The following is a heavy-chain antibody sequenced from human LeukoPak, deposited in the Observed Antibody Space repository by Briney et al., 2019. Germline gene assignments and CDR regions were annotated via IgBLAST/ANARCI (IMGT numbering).Heavy chain of an antibody. Sequence: PSETLSLTCSVSGGSISSSSYYWGWIRQPPGKGLEWIGSIYYSGSTHYNPSLKSRVTISVDTSKNHFSLKLSSVTAADAAVYYCARRSDILSYGFDIWGQGTMVIVSS. V-gene: IGHV4-39*02. CDR2: IYYSGST. J-gene: IGHJ3*02. CDR1: GGSISSSSYY. CDR3: ARRSDILSYGFDI. D-gene: IGHD3-9*01.